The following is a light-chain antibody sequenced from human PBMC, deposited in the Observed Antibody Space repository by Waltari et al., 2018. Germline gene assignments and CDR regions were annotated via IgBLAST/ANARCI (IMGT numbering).Light chain of an antibody. CDR3: QQYATTPRT. V-gene: IGKV4-1*01. CDR2: WAS. CDR1: QSVFYSPNHKNF. Sequence: DIVMTQSPDSLAVSLGERATSNCKSSQSVFYSPNHKNFLAWFQQKPGQPPKLLIYWASTRESGVPDRFSGSGSVTDFTLTISSLQAEDVAIYYCQQYATTPRTFGQGTKLEIK. J-gene: IGKJ2*02.